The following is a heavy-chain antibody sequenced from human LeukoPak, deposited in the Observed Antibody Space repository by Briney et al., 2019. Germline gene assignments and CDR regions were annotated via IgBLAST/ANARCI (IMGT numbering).Heavy chain of an antibody. CDR2: IYYDGTT. Sequence: PSETLSLTCTVSGGSISSYYWTWIRQPAGKGLEWIGRIYYDGTTKYNPSLKSRVTVSVDTSKNRFSLKLSSVTAADTAVYYCARGAFYSDYWGQGTLVTVSS. J-gene: IGHJ4*02. D-gene: IGHD3-16*01. CDR1: GGSISSYY. CDR3: ARGAFYSDY. V-gene: IGHV4-4*07.